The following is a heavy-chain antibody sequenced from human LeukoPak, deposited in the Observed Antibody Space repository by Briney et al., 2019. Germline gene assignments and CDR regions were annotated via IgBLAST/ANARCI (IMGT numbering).Heavy chain of an antibody. J-gene: IGHJ4*02. V-gene: IGHV4-34*01. D-gene: IGHD3-3*01. CDR1: GGSFNSGSYY. Sequence: SETLSLTCTVSGGSFNSGSYYWSWIRQPPEKGLEWIGEINHSGSTNYNPSLKSRVTISVDTSKNQFSLKLSSVTAADTAVYYCARGRGYYDFWSGYSTPDYWGQGTLVTVSS. CDR2: INHSGST. CDR3: ARGRGYYDFWSGYSTPDY.